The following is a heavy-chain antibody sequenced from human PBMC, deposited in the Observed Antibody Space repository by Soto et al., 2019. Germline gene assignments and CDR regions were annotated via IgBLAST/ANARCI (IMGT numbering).Heavy chain of an antibody. CDR2: FIPIFRTL. CDR3: VRDRRIYYSDPHDEFVASDYEV. D-gene: IGHD3-22*01. CDR1: GGIFGSHG. V-gene: IGHV1-69*01. J-gene: IGHJ3*01. Sequence: QVQLIQSEAEVKKPGSSVRVSCTASGGIFGSHGFSWVRQAPGQRLEWVGGFIPIFRTLTYTEKFQARVRFDADESTNTVYLDLSRLTSEDKAVYYCVRDRRIYYSDPHDEFVASDYEVWGQGTMVSVSS.